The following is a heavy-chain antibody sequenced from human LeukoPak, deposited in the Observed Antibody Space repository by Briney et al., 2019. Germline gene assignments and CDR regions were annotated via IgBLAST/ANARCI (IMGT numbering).Heavy chain of an antibody. CDR2: IYYSGST. V-gene: IGHV4-31*03. CDR1: GGSISSGGYY. J-gene: IGHJ4*02. D-gene: IGHD3-10*01. Sequence: SETLSLTCTVSGGSISSGGYYWSWIRQHPGKGLEWIWYIYYSGSTYYNPSLKSRVTISVDTSKNQFSPKLSSVTAADTAVYYCARSYGSGSDLSFDYWGQGTLVTVSS. CDR3: ARSYGSGSDLSFDY.